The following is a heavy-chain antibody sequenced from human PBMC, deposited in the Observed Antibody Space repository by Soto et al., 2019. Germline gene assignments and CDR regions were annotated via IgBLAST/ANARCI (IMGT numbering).Heavy chain of an antibody. V-gene: IGHV3-21*01. J-gene: IGHJ6*02. CDR3: ARDVAVDKAMVFQYYGMDV. CDR1: GFTFSSYS. Sequence: GGSLRLSCAASGFTFSSYSMNWVRQAPGKGLEWVSSISSSSSYIYYADSVKGRFTISRDNAKNSLYLQMNSLRAEDTAVYYCARDVAVDKAMVFQYYGMDVWGQGTTVTVSS. CDR2: ISSSSSYI. D-gene: IGHD5-18*01.